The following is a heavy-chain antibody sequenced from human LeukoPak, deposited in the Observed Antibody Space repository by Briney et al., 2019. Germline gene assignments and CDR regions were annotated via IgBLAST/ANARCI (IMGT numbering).Heavy chain of an antibody. CDR2: ISGSGDST. D-gene: IGHD1-1*01. CDR3: GKDWKLDY. Sequence: GGSLRLSCAASGFTFSTYAVNWVRQAPGKGLEWVSTISGSGDSTYYADSVKGRFTISRDNSKDTLYLQMNRLRVEDTAIYYCGKDWKLDYWGQGTLVTVSS. CDR1: GFTFSTYA. J-gene: IGHJ4*02. V-gene: IGHV3-23*01.